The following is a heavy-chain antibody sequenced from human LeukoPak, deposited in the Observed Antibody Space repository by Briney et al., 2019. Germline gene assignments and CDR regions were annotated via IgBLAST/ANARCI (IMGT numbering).Heavy chain of an antibody. J-gene: IGHJ4*02. Sequence: GGSLRLSCGASEFVFRNLWMTWVRQSPGNGLEWVANISPRGTEAYYVDPFKGRFTISRDNARNLLFLQMNTLRADDTAVYFCGAFGYEAGIDLWGQGTLVAVSS. V-gene: IGHV3-7*01. CDR1: EFVFRNLW. CDR3: GAFGYEAGIDL. CDR2: ISPRGTEA. D-gene: IGHD2-2*01.